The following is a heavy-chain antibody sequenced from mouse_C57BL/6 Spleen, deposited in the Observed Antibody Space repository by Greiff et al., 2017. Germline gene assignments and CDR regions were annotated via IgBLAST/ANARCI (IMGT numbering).Heavy chain of an antibody. CDR1: GYTFTSYW. CDR3: ASDSSGYSFDY. V-gene: IGHV1-7*01. Sequence: QVQLQQSGAELAKPGASVKLSCKASGYTFTSYWMHWVKQRPGQGLEWIGYINPSSGYTKYNQKFKDKATLTADKSSSTAYMQLSSLTCEDSAVYYCASDSSGYSFDYWGQGTTLTVSS. D-gene: IGHD3-2*02. CDR2: INPSSGYT. J-gene: IGHJ2*01.